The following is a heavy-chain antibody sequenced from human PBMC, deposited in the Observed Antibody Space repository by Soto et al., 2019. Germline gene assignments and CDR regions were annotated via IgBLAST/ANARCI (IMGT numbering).Heavy chain of an antibody. D-gene: IGHD2-15*01. CDR2: IYYSGST. Sequence: LSLTCTVSGGSVSSGSYYWSWIRQPPGKGLEWIGYIYYSGSTNYNPSLKSRVTISVDTSKNQFSLKLSSVTAADTAVYYCASVYCSGGSCAGYYYYGMDVWGQGTTVTVSS. J-gene: IGHJ6*02. CDR3: ASVYCSGGSCAGYYYYGMDV. CDR1: GGSVSSGSYY. V-gene: IGHV4-61*01.